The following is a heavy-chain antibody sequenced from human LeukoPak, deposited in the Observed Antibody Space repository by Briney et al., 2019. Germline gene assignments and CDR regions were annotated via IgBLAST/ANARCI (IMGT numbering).Heavy chain of an antibody. D-gene: IGHD5-18*01. CDR3: ARVRMRGYSYGPFDY. CDR2: INHSGST. CDR1: GGSFSGYY. V-gene: IGHV4-34*01. J-gene: IGHJ4*02. Sequence: PSETLSLTCAVYGGSFSGYYWSWIRQPPGKGLEWIGEINHSGSTNYSPSLKSRVTISVDTSKNQFSLKLSSVTAADTAVYYCARVRMRGYSYGPFDYWGQGTLVTVSS.